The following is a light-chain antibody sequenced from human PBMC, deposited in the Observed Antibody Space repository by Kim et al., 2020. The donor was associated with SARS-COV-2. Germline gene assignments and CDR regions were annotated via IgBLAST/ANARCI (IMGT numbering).Light chain of an antibody. V-gene: IGKV3-20*01. CDR2: GAS. CDR3: QQYGSSSPT. Sequence: LSPRERATLSCRASQSVSNNYLAWFQRKPGQAPRLLIYGASSRATGIPDRFGGSGSGTDFTLTISRLEPEDFAVYYCQQYGSSSPTFGGGTKLEI. CDR1: QSVSNNY. J-gene: IGKJ4*01.